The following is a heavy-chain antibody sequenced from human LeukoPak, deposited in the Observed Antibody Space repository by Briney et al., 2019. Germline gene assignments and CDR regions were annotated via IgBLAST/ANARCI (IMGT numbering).Heavy chain of an antibody. J-gene: IGHJ4*02. CDR3: AKSRFFTVFRGVSGFGYFDY. Sequence: GRSLRLSCAASGFTYDDYAMHWVRQAPGKGLEWVSGISWNSGSIGYADSVKGRFTISRDNAKNSLYLQMNSLRAEDMALYYCAKSRFFTVFRGVSGFGYFDYGGREPLVPVSS. CDR1: GFTYDDYA. D-gene: IGHD3-10*01. V-gene: IGHV3-9*03. CDR2: ISWNSGSI.